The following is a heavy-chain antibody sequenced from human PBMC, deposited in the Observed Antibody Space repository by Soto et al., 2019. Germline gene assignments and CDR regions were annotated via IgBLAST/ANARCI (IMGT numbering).Heavy chain of an antibody. J-gene: IGHJ4*02. V-gene: IGHV3-23*01. CDR3: ARVNTAMAPMGDY. CDR2: ISSSGGST. Sequence: GGSLRLACPASEFTFSSSARSWVRQAPGKGLEWVSAISSSGGSTYYADSVKGRFTISRDNAKNSLYLQMNSLRAEDTAVYYCARVNTAMAPMGDYWGQGTLVTVSS. CDR1: EFTFSSSA. D-gene: IGHD5-18*01.